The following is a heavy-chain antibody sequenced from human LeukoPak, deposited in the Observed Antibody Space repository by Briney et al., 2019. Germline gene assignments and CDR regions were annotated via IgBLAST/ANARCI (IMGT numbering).Heavy chain of an antibody. CDR2: ISAYNDNT. CDR1: GYTFTNYG. J-gene: IGHJ4*02. V-gene: IGHV1-18*01. D-gene: IGHD5-18*01. Sequence: ASVKVSCKASGYTFTNYGISWVRQAPGQGLEWMGWISAYNDNTSYAQKFQGRVTMTRDTSTSTVYMELSSLRSEDTAVYYCARIRGYSYGYRYFDYWGQGTLVTVSS. CDR3: ARIRGYSYGYRYFDY.